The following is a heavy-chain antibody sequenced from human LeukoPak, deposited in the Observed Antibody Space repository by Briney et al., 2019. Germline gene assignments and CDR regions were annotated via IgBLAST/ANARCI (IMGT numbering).Heavy chain of an antibody. J-gene: IGHJ4*02. D-gene: IGHD1-20*01. CDR3: AKGNLRYYFDY. CDR1: GFILDDYA. V-gene: IGHV3-9*01. Sequence: GGSLRLSCAASGFILDDYAMHWVRQAPGKGLEWVSGISWNSGNIGYADSVKGRFTISRDNAKNSLYLQMNSLRAEDTALYYCAKGNLRYYFDYWGQGTLVTVSS. CDR2: ISWNSGNI.